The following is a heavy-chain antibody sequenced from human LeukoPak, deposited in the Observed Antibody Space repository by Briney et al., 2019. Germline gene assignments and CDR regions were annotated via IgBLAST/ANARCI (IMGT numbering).Heavy chain of an antibody. V-gene: IGHV3-23*01. CDR1: GFTFSSYG. CDR2: ISGSGGST. CDR3: ATSHVGATDFDY. J-gene: IGHJ4*02. D-gene: IGHD1-26*01. Sequence: GGSLRLSCAASGFTFSSYGMSWVRQAPGKGLEWVSAISGSGGSTYYADSVKGRFTIPRDNAKKSLYLQMNSLRAEDTAVYYCATSHVGATDFDYWGQGTLVTVSS.